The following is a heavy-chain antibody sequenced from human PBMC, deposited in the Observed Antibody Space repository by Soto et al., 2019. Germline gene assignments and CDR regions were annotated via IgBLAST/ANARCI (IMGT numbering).Heavy chain of an antibody. CDR3: ARDRCTTDRCYTHHFEV. Sequence: ASVKVSCKSSGYSFTSYGVSWVRQAPGQGLEWLGWIGVYTGNTKQAQKFQDRVTLTTEASTNTAYMELRNLRSDDTAVYYCARDRCTTDRCYTHHFEVWGQGTTVTVSS. V-gene: IGHV1-18*04. CDR1: GYSFTSYG. J-gene: IGHJ6*02. D-gene: IGHD2-8*01. CDR2: IGVYTGNT.